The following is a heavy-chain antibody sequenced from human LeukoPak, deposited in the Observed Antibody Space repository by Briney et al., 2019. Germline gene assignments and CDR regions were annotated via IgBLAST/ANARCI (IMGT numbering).Heavy chain of an antibody. J-gene: IGHJ3*02. D-gene: IGHD2-2*01. CDR3: AAQYQLPSNAFDI. V-gene: IGHV3-23*01. CDR1: GLSVSSNF. Sequence: GGSLRLSCAATGLSVSSNFMSWVRQAPGKGLEWVSAISGSGGSTYYADSVKGRFTISRDNSKNTLYLQMNSLRAEDTAVYYCAAQYQLPSNAFDIWGQGTMVTVSS. CDR2: ISGSGGST.